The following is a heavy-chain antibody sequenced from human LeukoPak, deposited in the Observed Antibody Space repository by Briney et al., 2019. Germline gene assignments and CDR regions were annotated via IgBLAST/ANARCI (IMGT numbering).Heavy chain of an antibody. J-gene: IGHJ6*04. V-gene: IGHV3-23*01. Sequence: GGSLRLSCTASGLTFRSEVMTWVRQAPGKGLEWVSSISGQGGSIYYKDSVKGRFTLSRDNSKNTVHLEMKSLRVEDTAVYYCGKGRGRGGMDVWGKGTTVTVSS. D-gene: IGHD2-15*01. CDR3: GKGRGRGGMDV. CDR2: ISGQGGSI. CDR1: GLTFRSEV.